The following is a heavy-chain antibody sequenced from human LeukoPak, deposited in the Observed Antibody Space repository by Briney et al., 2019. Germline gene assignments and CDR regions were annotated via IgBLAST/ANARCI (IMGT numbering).Heavy chain of an antibody. CDR3: ARGDKSSAWYFLDY. CDR2: ISGSAYI. V-gene: IGHV3-21*01. J-gene: IGHJ4*02. CDR1: GFTFSSYA. D-gene: IGHD6-19*01. Sequence: AGGSLRLSCAASGFTFSSYAMNWVRQAPGKGLEWVSAISGSAYIYYADSVKGRFTLSRDNAENSLYLQMNSLRAEDTAVYYCARGDKSSAWYFLDYWGQGTLVTVSS.